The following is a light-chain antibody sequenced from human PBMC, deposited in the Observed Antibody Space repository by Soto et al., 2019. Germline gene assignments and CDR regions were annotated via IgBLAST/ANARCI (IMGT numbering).Light chain of an antibody. V-gene: IGKV3-20*01. CDR3: QQYGGSPFI. Sequence: EIVLTQSPGTLSLSPGERATLSCRATQSVSSSFLAWYQQKPGQAPRLLNYGASSRATGIPDRFSGSVSGTDVTLTISRREPEDFAVYYCQQYGGSPFIFGPGTKVDIK. CDR1: QSVSSSF. J-gene: IGKJ3*01. CDR2: GAS.